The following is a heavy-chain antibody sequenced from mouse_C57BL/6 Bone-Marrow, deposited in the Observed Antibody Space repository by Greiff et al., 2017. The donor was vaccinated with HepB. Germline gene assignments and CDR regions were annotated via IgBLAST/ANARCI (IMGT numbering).Heavy chain of an antibody. D-gene: IGHD1-1*01. CDR3: ARGYYGSSWGYFDV. Sequence: EVQLQQSGPVLVKPGASVKMSCKASGYTFTDYYMNWVKQSHGKSLEWIGVINPYNGGTSYNQKFKGKATLTVDKSSSTAYMELNSLTSEDSAVYCCARGYYGSSWGYFDVWGTGTTVTVSS. CDR2: INPYNGGT. CDR1: GYTFTDYY. V-gene: IGHV1-19*01. J-gene: IGHJ1*03.